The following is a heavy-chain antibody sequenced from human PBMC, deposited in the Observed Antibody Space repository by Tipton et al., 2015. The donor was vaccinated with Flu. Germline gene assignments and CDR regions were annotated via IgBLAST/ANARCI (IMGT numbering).Heavy chain of an antibody. CDR1: GFTFSSYA. D-gene: IGHD3-22*01. CDR2: ISYDGSNK. Sequence: SLRLSCAASGFTFSSYAMHWVRQAPGKGLEWVAVISYDGSNKYYADSVKGRFTISRDNSKNTLYLQMNSLRAEDTAVYYCARGHDSSGSMVAADYWGQGTLVTVSS. J-gene: IGHJ4*02. V-gene: IGHV3-30*04. CDR3: ARGHDSSGSMVAADY.